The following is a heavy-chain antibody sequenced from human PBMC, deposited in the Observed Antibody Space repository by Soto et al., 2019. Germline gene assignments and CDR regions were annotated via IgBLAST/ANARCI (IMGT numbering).Heavy chain of an antibody. J-gene: IGHJ6*03. Sequence: ASVKVSCKASGYTFTGYYMHRVRQAPGQGLEWMGWINPNSGGTNYAQKFQGWVTMTRDTSISTAYMELSRLRSDDTAVYYCARDRDMVRGVNGYYYYYMDVWGKGTTVTVSS. CDR3: ARDRDMVRGVNGYYYYYMDV. CDR1: GYTFTGYY. V-gene: IGHV1-2*04. D-gene: IGHD3-10*01. CDR2: INPNSGGT.